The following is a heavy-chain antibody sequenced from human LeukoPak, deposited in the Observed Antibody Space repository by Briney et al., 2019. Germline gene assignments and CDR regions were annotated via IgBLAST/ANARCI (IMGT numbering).Heavy chain of an antibody. V-gene: IGHV3-23*01. CDR3: AKDSSGTSGYSYDPSYYFDY. D-gene: IGHD5-18*01. J-gene: IGHJ4*02. CDR2: ISNSGGST. CDR1: GFTFSSYA. Sequence: GGSLRLSCAASGFTFSSYAMSWVRQAPGKGLEWVSAISNSGGSTYYADSVKGRFTISRDNSKNTLYLQMNSLRAEDTAVYYCAKDSSGTSGYSYDPSYYFDYWGQGTLVTVSS.